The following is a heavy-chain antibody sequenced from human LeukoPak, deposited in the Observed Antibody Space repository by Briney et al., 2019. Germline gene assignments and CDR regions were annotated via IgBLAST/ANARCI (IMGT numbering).Heavy chain of an antibody. CDR2: IKQDGSEK. V-gene: IGHV3-7*01. D-gene: IGHD3-9*01. Sequence: GGSLRLSCAASGFTFSNYWTTWVRQTPGKGLAWVANIKQDGSEKYYVDSVKGRFTISRDNAKDSLYLQMNSLRAEDTAVYYCARDFGWYYFDYWGQGTLVTVSS. CDR3: ARDFGWYYFDY. J-gene: IGHJ4*02. CDR1: GFTFSNYW.